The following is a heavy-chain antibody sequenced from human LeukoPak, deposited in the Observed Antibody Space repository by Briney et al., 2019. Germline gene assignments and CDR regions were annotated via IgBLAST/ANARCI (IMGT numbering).Heavy chain of an antibody. CDR3: ARQAVAGNGFDY. D-gene: IGHD6-19*01. CDR2: IYYSGNT. CDR1: GGSISSSSYY. V-gene: IGHV4-39*01. Sequence: PSETLSLTCTVSGGSISSSSYYWGWIRQPPGKGLEWIGTIYYSGNTYYNPSLKSRVSISVDTSKNQFSLKLSSVTAADTAVYYCARQAVAGNGFDYWGQGTQVTVSS. J-gene: IGHJ4*02.